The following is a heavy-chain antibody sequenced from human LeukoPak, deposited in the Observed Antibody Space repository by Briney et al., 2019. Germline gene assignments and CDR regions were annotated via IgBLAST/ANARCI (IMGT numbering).Heavy chain of an antibody. V-gene: IGHV4-59*01. J-gene: IGHJ4*02. Sequence: SETLSLTCTVSGGSISSYYWSWIRQPPGKGLEWIGYIYYSGSTNYNPSLKSRVTISVDTSKNQFSLKLSSVTAADTAVYYCARGRGAIDYWGQGTLATVSS. CDR3: ARGRGAIDY. D-gene: IGHD3-10*01. CDR2: IYYSGST. CDR1: GGSISSYY.